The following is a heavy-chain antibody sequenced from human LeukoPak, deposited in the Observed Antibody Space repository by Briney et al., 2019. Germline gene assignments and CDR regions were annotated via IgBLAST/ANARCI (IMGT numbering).Heavy chain of an antibody. CDR1: GFTLRTYS. J-gene: IGHJ4*02. V-gene: IGHV3-21*01. CDR2: ISSSSTYI. Sequence: GGSLRLSCAASGFTLRTYSMNWVRQAPGKGLEWVSSISSSSTYIYYADSVKGRFTISRDNAKNSLSLQMNNLRAEDTAVYYCARWDRFHGVWGQGTLVTVSS. D-gene: IGHD1-14*01. CDR3: ARWDRFHGV.